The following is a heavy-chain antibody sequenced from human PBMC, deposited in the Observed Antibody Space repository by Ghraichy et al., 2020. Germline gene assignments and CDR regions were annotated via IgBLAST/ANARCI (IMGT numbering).Heavy chain of an antibody. CDR2: IYYSGST. D-gene: IGHD2-15*01. Sequence: SQTLSLTCTVSGGSISSSSYYWGWIRQPPGKGLEWIGSIYYSGSTYYNPSLKSRVTISVDTSKNQFSLKLSSVTAADTAVYYCARHPKWFGGAHDYWGQGTLVTVSS. J-gene: IGHJ4*02. CDR1: GGSISSSSYY. CDR3: ARHPKWFGGAHDY. V-gene: IGHV4-39*01.